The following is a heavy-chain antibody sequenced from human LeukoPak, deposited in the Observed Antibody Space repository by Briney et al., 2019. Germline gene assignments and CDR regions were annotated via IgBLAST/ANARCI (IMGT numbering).Heavy chain of an antibody. Sequence: GGSLRLSCSASGFTFSSLGMHWVRQAPGKGLEHVSAIGSDGDSTYYADSVKDRFTISRDNSKNALYLQMTSLRPEDSAVYYCVSPVFINYWGQGTLVTVSS. J-gene: IGHJ4*01. D-gene: IGHD1-14*01. CDR3: VSPVFINY. V-gene: IGHV3-64D*06. CDR2: IGSDGDST. CDR1: GFTFSSLG.